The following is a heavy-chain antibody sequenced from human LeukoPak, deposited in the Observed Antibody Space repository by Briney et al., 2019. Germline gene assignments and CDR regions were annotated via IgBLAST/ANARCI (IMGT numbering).Heavy chain of an antibody. CDR2: IWYDGSNK. CDR3: ARVLSEWDQVLYYYGMDV. V-gene: IGHV3-33*01. J-gene: IGHJ6*02. CDR1: GFTFSSYG. D-gene: IGHD1-26*01. Sequence: GGSLRLSCAASGFTFSSYGMHWVRQAPGKGLEWVAVIWYDGSNKYYADSVKGRFTISRDNSKNTLYLQMNSLRAEDTAVYYCARVLSEWDQVLYYYGMDVWGQGTTVTVSS.